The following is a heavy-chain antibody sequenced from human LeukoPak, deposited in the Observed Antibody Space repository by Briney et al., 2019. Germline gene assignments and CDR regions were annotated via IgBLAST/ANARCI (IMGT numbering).Heavy chain of an antibody. J-gene: IGHJ4*02. Sequence: AGGSLRLSCAAPGFIFDNYAIHWVRQAPGKGLEWVSLISGGGGSTFYADSVRGRFTLSRNNTRKSLSLQMSSLRSEDTALYYCARESETSGWYDYWGQGTLVTVSS. CDR3: ARESETSGWYDY. V-gene: IGHV3-43*02. CDR1: GFIFDNYA. CDR2: ISGGGGST. D-gene: IGHD6-19*01.